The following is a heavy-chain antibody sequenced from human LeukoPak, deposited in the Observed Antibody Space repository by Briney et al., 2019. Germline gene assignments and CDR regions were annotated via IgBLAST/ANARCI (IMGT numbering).Heavy chain of an antibody. Sequence: PGGSLRLSCTASGLTFSTSGFNWVRQAPGKGLEWVASIGPTGSDRYHADSIKGRFTISRDNANNFLYLQMNSLRAEDTAVYYCATETNGRHYDYGGQGTLLTVS. CDR3: ATETNGRHYDY. V-gene: IGHV3-21*06. CDR2: IGPTGSDR. CDR1: GLTFSTSG. J-gene: IGHJ4*02. D-gene: IGHD1-14*01.